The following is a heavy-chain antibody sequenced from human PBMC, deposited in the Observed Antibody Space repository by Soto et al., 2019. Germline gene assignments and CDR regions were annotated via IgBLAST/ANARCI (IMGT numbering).Heavy chain of an antibody. CDR3: AKVPIVVVVAAPDY. CDR2: ISGSGGST. J-gene: IGHJ4*02. Sequence: GGSLRLSCAASGFTFSSYAMSWVRQAPGKGLEWVSAISGSGGSTYYADSVKGRFTISRDNSKNTLYLQMNSLRAEDTAVYYCAKVPIVVVVAAPDYWGQGTLVTVSS. V-gene: IGHV3-23*01. CDR1: GFTFSSYA. D-gene: IGHD2-15*01.